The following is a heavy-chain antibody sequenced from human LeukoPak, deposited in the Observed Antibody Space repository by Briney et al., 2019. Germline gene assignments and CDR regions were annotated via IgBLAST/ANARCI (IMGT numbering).Heavy chain of an antibody. V-gene: IGHV3-48*04. Sequence: PGGSLRLSCAASGFTFSSYSMNWVRQAPGKGLEWVSYISSSSSTIYYADSVKGRFTISRDNAKNSLYLQMNSLRAEDTAVYYCARKLMGKADYWGQGTLVTVSS. J-gene: IGHJ4*02. D-gene: IGHD2-8*01. CDR2: ISSSSSTI. CDR1: GFTFSSYS. CDR3: ARKLMGKADY.